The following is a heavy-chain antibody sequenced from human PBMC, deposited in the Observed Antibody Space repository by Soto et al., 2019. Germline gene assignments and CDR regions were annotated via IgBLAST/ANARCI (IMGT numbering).Heavy chain of an antibody. CDR2: VFYGGT. CDR3: ASYRGALYFES. J-gene: IGHJ4*02. D-gene: IGHD3-16*01. Sequence: LSLTCSASGRSMSSNYWSWIRQSPDKGLEWLGYVFYGGTDYNPSLGGRVSMSVETSKSQFSLKLTSVTVADTAVYYCASYRGALYFESWGPGILVTVSS. V-gene: IGHV4-59*01. CDR1: GRSMSSNY.